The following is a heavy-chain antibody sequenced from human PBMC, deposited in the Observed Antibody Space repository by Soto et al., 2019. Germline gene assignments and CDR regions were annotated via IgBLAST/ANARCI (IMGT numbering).Heavy chain of an antibody. Sequence: PSETLSLTCTVSGGSISSYSWTWIRQPAGKGLEWIGRIYTSGSTNYNPSLESRVTMSVDTSKNQLSLKLKSVTAADTAVYYCARDRGQLGYCSGGSCPTGIWGQGTTVTVSS. J-gene: IGHJ6*02. CDR1: GGSISSYS. CDR2: IYTSGST. D-gene: IGHD2-15*01. CDR3: ARDRGQLGYCSGGSCPTGI. V-gene: IGHV4-4*07.